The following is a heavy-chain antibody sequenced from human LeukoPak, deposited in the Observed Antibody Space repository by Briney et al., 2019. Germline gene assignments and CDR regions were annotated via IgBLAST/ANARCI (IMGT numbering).Heavy chain of an antibody. D-gene: IGHD6-19*01. CDR3: ASGEGAVAGTGSYFDY. J-gene: IGHJ4*02. CDR1: GFTFSSYG. V-gene: IGHV3-33*01. Sequence: PGGSLRLSCAASGFTFSSYGMHWVRQAPGKGLEWVAVIWYDGSNKYYADSVKGRFTISRDNSKNTLYLQMNGLRAEDTAVYYCASGEGAVAGTGSYFDYWGQGTLVTVSS. CDR2: IWYDGSNK.